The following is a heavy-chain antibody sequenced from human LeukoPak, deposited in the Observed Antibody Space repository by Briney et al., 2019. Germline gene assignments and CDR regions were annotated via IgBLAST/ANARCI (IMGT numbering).Heavy chain of an antibody. CDR3: ARTPGYCSGGSCYSSVLGYFDY. D-gene: IGHD2-15*01. J-gene: IGHJ4*02. CDR1: GFTFSSYS. Sequence: GGSLRLSCAASGFTFSSYSMNWVRQAPGKGLEWVSSINSSSGYIYYADSVKGRFTISRDNSKNTLYLQMGSLRAEDMAVYYCARTPGYCSGGSCYSSVLGYFDYWGQGTLVTVSS. V-gene: IGHV3-21*01. CDR2: INSSSGYI.